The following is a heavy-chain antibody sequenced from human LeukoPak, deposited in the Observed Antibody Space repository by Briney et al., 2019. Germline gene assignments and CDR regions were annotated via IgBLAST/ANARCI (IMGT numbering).Heavy chain of an antibody. J-gene: IGHJ4*02. V-gene: IGHV5-51*01. CDR2: TYPGDSDT. D-gene: IGHD1-26*01. CDR1: GYSFTNYW. CDR3: ARRVDSYWFFDY. Sequence: GESLKISCKGSGYSFTNYWIGWVRQMPGKGLEWMGITYPGDSDTRYIPSFQGRVTISADKSINTAYLQWSSLKASDTAMYYCARRVDSYWFFDYWGQGTLVTVSS.